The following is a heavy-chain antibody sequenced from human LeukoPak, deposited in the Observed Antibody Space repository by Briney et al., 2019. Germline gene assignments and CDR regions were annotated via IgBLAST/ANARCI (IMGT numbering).Heavy chain of an antibody. J-gene: IGHJ4*01. CDR1: GFTFGSYG. D-gene: IGHD3-3*01. Sequence: GGSLRLSCAASGFTFGSYGMHWVRQAPGKGPEWVAVIWYDGSNIYCADSVKGRFTISRDNSKNTLFLQMNSLRAEDTAVYYCARGYDKPDYWGQGTLVTVSS. CDR2: IWYDGSNI. CDR3: ARGYDKPDY. V-gene: IGHV3-33*01.